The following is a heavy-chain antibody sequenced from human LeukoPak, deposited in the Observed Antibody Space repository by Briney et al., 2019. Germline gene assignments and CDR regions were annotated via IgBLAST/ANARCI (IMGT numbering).Heavy chain of an antibody. Sequence: GGSLRLSCAVSGFTFSRYDMHWVRQATGKGLEWVSAIVTSRDTYYAGSVKGRFTISRENAKNSLYLQMNSLRVGDTAVYYCARGRASTSWYVDYWGQGTLVTVSS. D-gene: IGHD6-6*01. CDR3: ARGRASTSWYVDY. CDR1: GFTFSRYD. CDR2: IVTSRDT. J-gene: IGHJ4*02. V-gene: IGHV3-13*01.